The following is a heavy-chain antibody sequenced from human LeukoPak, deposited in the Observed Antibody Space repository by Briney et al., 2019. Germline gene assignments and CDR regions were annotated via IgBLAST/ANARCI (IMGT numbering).Heavy chain of an antibody. J-gene: IGHJ4*02. CDR2: IQNDRDNE. CDR3: AKRDAVAGMSDFDS. CDR1: GFPLNDNG. Sequence: GGSLRLSCAASGFPLNDNGMHWVRQAPGKGLEWVAFIQNDRDNEQYIESVKGRFTISRDNAKNTLYLQMDSLRTEDTAVYYFAKRDAVAGMSDFDSWRQGTLVTVSS. V-gene: IGHV3-30*02. D-gene: IGHD6-19*01.